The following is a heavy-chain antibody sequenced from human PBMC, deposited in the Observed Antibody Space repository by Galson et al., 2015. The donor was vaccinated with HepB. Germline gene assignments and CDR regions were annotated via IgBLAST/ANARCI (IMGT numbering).Heavy chain of an antibody. CDR2: ISGSGGST. CDR3: AKPGYCSRTTCFYYMDV. V-gene: IGHV3-23*01. J-gene: IGHJ6*03. D-gene: IGHD2-2*01. Sequence: SLRLSCAASGFTFSSYAMSWVRQAPGKGLEWVSAISGSGGSTYYADSVKGRFTFSRDNSKNTLYLQMNSLRAEDTAVYYCAKPGYCSRTTCFYYMDVWGKGTTVTVSS. CDR1: GFTFSSYA.